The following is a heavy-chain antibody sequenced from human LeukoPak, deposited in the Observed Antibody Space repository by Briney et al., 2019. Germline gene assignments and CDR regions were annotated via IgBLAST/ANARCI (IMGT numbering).Heavy chain of an antibody. CDR2: ISSSSSTI. J-gene: IGHJ4*02. D-gene: IGHD3-22*01. CDR1: GFTFSSYS. V-gene: IGHV3-48*04. Sequence: GGSLRLSCAASGFTFSSYSMNWVRQAPGKGLEWVSYISSSSSTIYYADSVKGRFTISRDNAKNSLYLQMNSLRAEDTAVYYCARDTGAYYDSGGLDYWGQGTLVTVSS. CDR3: ARDTGAYYDSGGLDY.